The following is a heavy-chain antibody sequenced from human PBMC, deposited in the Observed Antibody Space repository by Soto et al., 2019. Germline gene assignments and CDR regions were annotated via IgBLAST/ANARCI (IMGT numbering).Heavy chain of an antibody. V-gene: IGHV1-8*02. J-gene: IGHJ5*02. Sequence: QVQLVQSGAEVKKPGASVKVSCKASGYTFTNNDVSWVRQATGQGLEWMGWMNPGSGDTGYAQKFQGRVTMTRDISIATAYMELNSLTSEDTAIYYCARSESFGSLNWFDPWGQGTLVTVSS. CDR1: GYTFTNND. CDR2: MNPGSGDT. D-gene: IGHD5-18*01. CDR3: ARSESFGSLNWFDP.